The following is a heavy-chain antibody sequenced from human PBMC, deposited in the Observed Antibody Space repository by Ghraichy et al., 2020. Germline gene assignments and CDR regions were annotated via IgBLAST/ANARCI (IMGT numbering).Heavy chain of an antibody. CDR2: IRYNGSNK. CDR3: AKDRRIAAYFDY. D-gene: IGHD6-6*01. V-gene: IGHV3-30*02. CDR1: GFTFSSYG. J-gene: IGHJ4*02. Sequence: GGSLRLSCAASGFTFSSYGMHWVRQAPGKGLEWVAFIRYNGSNKYYADSVKGRFTISRDNSKNTLYLQKNSLRAEDTVVYYCAKDRRIAAYFDYWGQGTLVTVSS.